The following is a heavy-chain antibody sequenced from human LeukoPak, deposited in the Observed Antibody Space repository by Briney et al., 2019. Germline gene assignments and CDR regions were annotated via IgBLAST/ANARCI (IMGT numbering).Heavy chain of an antibody. CDR1: RFTFSSYS. V-gene: IGHV3-21*01. Sequence: PGGSLRLSSAASRFTFSSYSMNWVRQAPGKGLEWVSSISSSSSYIYYADSVKVRFTISRDNAKNSLYLQMNSLRAEDTAVYYCARGLYDFWSGYYTGNTYWGQGTLVTVSS. CDR3: ARGLYDFWSGYYTGNTY. CDR2: ISSSSSYI. D-gene: IGHD3-3*01. J-gene: IGHJ4*02.